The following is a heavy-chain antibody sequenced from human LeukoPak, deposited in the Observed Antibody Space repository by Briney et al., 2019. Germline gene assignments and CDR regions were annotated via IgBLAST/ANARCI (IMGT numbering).Heavy chain of an antibody. V-gene: IGHV4-34*01. J-gene: IGHJ6*04. D-gene: IGHD6-13*01. CDR1: GGSFSGYY. CDR3: ARGAGGMAAAYPV. Sequence: SETLSLTCAVYGGSFSGYYWRWIRQPPGKGLEWIGEINHSGSTNYNPSLKSRVTISVDTSKNQFSLKLSSVTAADTAVYYCARGAGGMAAAYPVWGKGTTVTVSS. CDR2: INHSGST.